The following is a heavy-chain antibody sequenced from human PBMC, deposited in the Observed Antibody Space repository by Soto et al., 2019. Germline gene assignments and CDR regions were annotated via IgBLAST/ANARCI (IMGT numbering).Heavy chain of an antibody. CDR2: INPNNDGI. V-gene: IGHV1-2*02. CDR3: VMQRGGVVY. D-gene: IGHD6-25*01. J-gene: IGHJ4*02. Sequence: ASVKVSCKASGYTFTSYGISWVRQAPGQGLEWMGWINPNNDGINYAQKFQGRVTMTRDTSISTAYMDLSRLRSDDTAVYYCVMQRGGVVYWGQGTLVTVSS. CDR1: GYTFTSYG.